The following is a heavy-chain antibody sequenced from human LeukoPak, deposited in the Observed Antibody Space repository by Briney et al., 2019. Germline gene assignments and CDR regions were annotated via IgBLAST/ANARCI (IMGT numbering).Heavy chain of an antibody. CDR1: GLPIGDFA. Sequence: GGSLRLSCVASGLPIGDFAMHWVRQAPGQGLEWVSLVSGDGVSTFFADSVKGRFSISRDNSKNSLFLEMSSLRTEDTAMYYCARESGKFDYWGQGTLVAVSS. J-gene: IGHJ4*02. V-gene: IGHV3-43*02. CDR2: VSGDGVST. CDR3: ARESGKFDY.